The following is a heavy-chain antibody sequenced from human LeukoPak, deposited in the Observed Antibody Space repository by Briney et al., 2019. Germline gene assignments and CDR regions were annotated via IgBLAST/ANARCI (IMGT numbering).Heavy chain of an antibody. D-gene: IGHD3-9*01. CDR2: ISYSGST. J-gene: IGHJ4*02. V-gene: IGHV4-39*07. CDR3: AREYFSCPEY. Sequence: ASETLSLTCTVSGGSISSSSYYWSWIRQPPGKGLEWIGSISYSGSTYYKPSLRSRVTISVDTSKNQFSLKLSSVTAADTAMYYCAREYFSCPEYWGQGTPVTVSS. CDR1: GGSISSSSYY.